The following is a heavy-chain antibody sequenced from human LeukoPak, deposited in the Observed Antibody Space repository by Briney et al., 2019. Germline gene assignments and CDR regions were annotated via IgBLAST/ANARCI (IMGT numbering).Heavy chain of an antibody. CDR2: ISSSGGST. CDR3: AKCAGSYYPDAFDI. J-gene: IGHJ3*02. CDR1: GFTFDNYG. V-gene: IGHV3-23*01. Sequence: GGSLRLSCAASGFTFDNYGMSWVRQAPGKGLEWVSGISSSGGSTYYADSVKGRFTISRDNSKNTLYLQMNSLRAEDTAVYYCAKCAGSYYPDAFDIWGQGTMVTVSS. D-gene: IGHD1-26*01.